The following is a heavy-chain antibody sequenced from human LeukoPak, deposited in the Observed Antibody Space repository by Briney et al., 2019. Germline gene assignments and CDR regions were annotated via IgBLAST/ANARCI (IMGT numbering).Heavy chain of an antibody. J-gene: IGHJ4*02. CDR2: IDWDDDK. CDR3: AYRLFPSSGGNGGFDS. CDR1: GFSLSTSGMC. D-gene: IGHD4-23*01. Sequence: SGPTLVNPTQTLTLTCTFSGFSLSTSGMCVSWIRQPPGKALEWLARIDWDDDKYYNTSLKTRLTITKDTSKNQVVLIMTNMDPVDTATYFCAYRLFPSSGGNGGFDSWGQGTLVTVSS. V-gene: IGHV2-70*12.